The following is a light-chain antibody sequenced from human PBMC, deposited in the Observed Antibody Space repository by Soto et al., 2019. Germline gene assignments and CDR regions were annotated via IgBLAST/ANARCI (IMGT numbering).Light chain of an antibody. CDR1: QSVSSY. CDR3: QQRSNWPPIT. Sequence: EIVFTQSPATLSLSPGERATLSWRASQSVSSYLAWYQQKPGQAPRLLIYDASNRATGIPARFSGSGSGTDFTLTISSLEPEDFAFYYCQQRSNWPPITFGQGTRLEIK. V-gene: IGKV3-11*01. J-gene: IGKJ5*01. CDR2: DAS.